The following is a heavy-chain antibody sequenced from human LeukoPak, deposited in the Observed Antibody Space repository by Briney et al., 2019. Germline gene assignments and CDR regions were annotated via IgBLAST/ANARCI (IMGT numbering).Heavy chain of an antibody. CDR2: TYYRSKWYN. CDR3: ARGSSWYQTNFDY. D-gene: IGHD6-13*01. Sequence: SQTLSLTCAISGDSVSSNSAAWNWIRQSPSRGLEWLGRTYYRSKWYNDYAVSVKSRIIINADTSKNQFSLKLSSVTAADTAVYYCARGSSWYQTNFDYWGQGTLVTVSS. J-gene: IGHJ4*02. CDR1: GDSVSSNSAA. V-gene: IGHV6-1*01.